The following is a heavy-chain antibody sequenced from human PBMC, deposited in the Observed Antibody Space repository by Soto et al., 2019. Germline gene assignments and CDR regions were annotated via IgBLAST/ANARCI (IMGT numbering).Heavy chain of an antibody. V-gene: IGHV4-34*01. D-gene: IGHD1-26*01. Sequence: TSETLSLTCAVYGGSFSGYYWSWIRQPPGKGLEWIGEINHSGSTNYNPSLKSRVTISVDTSKNQFSLKLSSVTAADTAVYYCARNPGRRGYYYYGMDVWGQGTTVTVSS. CDR1: GGSFSGYY. CDR3: ARNPGRRGYYYYGMDV. J-gene: IGHJ6*02. CDR2: INHSGST.